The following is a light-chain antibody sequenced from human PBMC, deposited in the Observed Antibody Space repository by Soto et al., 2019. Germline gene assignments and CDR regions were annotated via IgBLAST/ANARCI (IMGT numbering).Light chain of an antibody. Sequence: DIQMTQSPSTLSASVGDRVTITCRASQSISSWLAWSQQKPGKAPKLRLYKASSLENGGPSRFSGSGSETEFTLTNSSLQPDDFATYYCQQYNSYPYTFGQGTKLEIK. J-gene: IGKJ2*01. CDR2: KAS. CDR3: QQYNSYPYT. V-gene: IGKV1-5*03. CDR1: QSISSW.